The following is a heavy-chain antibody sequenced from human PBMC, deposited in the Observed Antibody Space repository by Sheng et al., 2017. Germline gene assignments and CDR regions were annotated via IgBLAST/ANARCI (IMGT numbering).Heavy chain of an antibody. CDR3: VNSSDWRNCLAP. V-gene: IGHV1-2*02. J-gene: IGHJ5*02. CDR2: INLRSGGA. D-gene: IGHD6-19*01. Sequence: QVQLVQSGAEVKTPGASVKVSCQASGYSFIDYYIHWVRQAPGQGLEWMGWINLRSGGATYARKFQGRVTMTRATSITTAYMSIYRLTTDDTAVYFCVNSSDWRNCLAPWGQG. CDR1: GYSFIDYY.